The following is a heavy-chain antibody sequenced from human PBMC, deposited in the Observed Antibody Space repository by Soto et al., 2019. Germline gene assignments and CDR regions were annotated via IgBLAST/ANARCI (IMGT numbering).Heavy chain of an antibody. CDR1: GFSLSNPRMG. Sequence: QVTLKESGPALVKPTETLTLTCTVSGFSLSNPRMGVSWIRQPPGKALEWLANIFSNDEQSYNTSLKSTLTISKDISKSQVALTTTNRDPVDTATYYCAQTKYSGRDGYSFCGQGNLVTVSS. D-gene: IGHD5-18*01. V-gene: IGHV2-26*01. J-gene: IGHJ4*02. CDR3: AQTKYSGRDGYSF. CDR2: IFSNDEQ.